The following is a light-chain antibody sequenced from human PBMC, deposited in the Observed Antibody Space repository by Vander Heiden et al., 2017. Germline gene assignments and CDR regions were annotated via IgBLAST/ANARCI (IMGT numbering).Light chain of an antibody. CDR2: DVS. CDR1: GSDVGHYSR. V-gene: IGLV2-23*02. J-gene: IGLJ3*02. CDR3: CSHACSSTGV. Sequence: SALTQPASVSGSPRQSITISCTGTGSDVGHYSRVSWYQHYPGKVPKLMIYDVSKRTSGVCIRLSVSKSGNTASVTISGRQAEDEADYYCCSHACSSTGVFGGGTKLTVL.